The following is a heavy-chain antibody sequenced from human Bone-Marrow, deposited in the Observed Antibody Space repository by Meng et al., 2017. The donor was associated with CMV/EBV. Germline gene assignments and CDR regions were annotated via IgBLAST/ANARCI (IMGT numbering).Heavy chain of an antibody. CDR3: ARDFFSTLDY. V-gene: IGHV3-21*01. J-gene: IGHJ4*02. CDR1: GFTFSSYS. CDR2: ISSSSSYI. Sequence: GESLKISCAASGFTFSSYSMNWVRQAPGKGLEWVSSISSSSSYIYYADSVKGRFTISRDNAKNSLYLQMNSLRAEDTAVYYCARDFFSTLDYWGQGILVTVSS. D-gene: IGHD2/OR15-2a*01.